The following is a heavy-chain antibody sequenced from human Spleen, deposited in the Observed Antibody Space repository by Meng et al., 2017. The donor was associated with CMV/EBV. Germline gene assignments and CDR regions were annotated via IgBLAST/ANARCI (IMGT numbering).Heavy chain of an antibody. CDR3: ARDARYMITFGGVTVDY. V-gene: IGHV4-39*07. Sequence: SETLSLTCAVSGGSISSSSYYWGWIRQPPGKGLEWIGSSYYSGSTYYNPSLKSRVTISVDTSKNQFSLKLSSVTAADTAVYYCARDARYMITFGGVTVDYWGQGTLVTVSS. D-gene: IGHD3-16*01. CDR1: GGSISSSSYY. CDR2: SYYSGST. J-gene: IGHJ4*02.